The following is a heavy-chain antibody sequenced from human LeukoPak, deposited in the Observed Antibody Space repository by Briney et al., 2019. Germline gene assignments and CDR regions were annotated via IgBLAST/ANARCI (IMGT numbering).Heavy chain of an antibody. CDR3: AGIGSSWYASQRGY. D-gene: IGHD6-13*01. CDR2: INPNSGGT. J-gene: IGHJ4*02. CDR1: GYTFTGYY. Sequence: GASVKVSCKASGYTFTGYYMHWVRQAPGQGLEWMGWINPNSGGTNYAQKLQGRVTMTRDTSISTAYMELSRLRSDDTAVYYCAGIGSSWYASQRGYWGQGTLVTVSS. V-gene: IGHV1-2*02.